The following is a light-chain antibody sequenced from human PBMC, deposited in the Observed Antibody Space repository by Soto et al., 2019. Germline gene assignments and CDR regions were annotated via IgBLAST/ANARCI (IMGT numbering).Light chain of an antibody. V-gene: IGKV3D-15*01. CDR3: HQYDNWPKT. CDR2: GAS. J-gene: IGKJ5*01. Sequence: EIVLTQSPGTLSLFPGERATLSCRAIQSVTTDLAWYQQKPGQAPRLLIYGASSRATGIPERFSGSGSGTDFTLTISSLQSEDFEVYYCHQYDNWPKTFGQGTRLEIK. CDR1: QSVTTD.